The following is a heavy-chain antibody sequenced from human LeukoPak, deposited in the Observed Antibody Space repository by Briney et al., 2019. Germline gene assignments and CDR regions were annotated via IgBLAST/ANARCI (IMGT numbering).Heavy chain of an antibody. Sequence: ASVKVSCKASGYTFTSYYMHWVRQAPGQGLEWMGIINPSGGSTSYAQKFQGRVTMTRDMSTSTDYMELSSLRSEDTAIYYCARDDSVGDNVWWFDPWGQGTLVTVSS. CDR3: ARDDSVGDNVWWFDP. CDR2: INPSGGST. J-gene: IGHJ5*02. V-gene: IGHV1-46*01. D-gene: IGHD1-26*01. CDR1: GYTFTSYY.